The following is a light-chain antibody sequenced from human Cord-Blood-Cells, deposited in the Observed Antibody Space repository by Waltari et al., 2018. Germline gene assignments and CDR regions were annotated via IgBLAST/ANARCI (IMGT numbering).Light chain of an antibody. J-gene: IGLJ2*01. V-gene: IGLV3-19*01. CDR2: GKN. CDR3: NARESRDNGLV. CDR1: SLRSYY. Sequence: SAELTQDPAVSVALGQTVRITCQGDSLRSYYASWYQQKPGQAPVLVIYGKNNRPSGVPDRCCGASSGNAASLAISTAEGEGEADYCGNARESRDNGLVFGGGSDGTVL.